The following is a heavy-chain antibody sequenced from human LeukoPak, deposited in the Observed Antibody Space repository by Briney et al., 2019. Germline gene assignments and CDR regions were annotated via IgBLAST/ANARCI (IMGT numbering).Heavy chain of an antibody. Sequence: GGSLRLSCAASGFTFSSCAMSWVRQAPGKGLEWVSGIISGSGGSTFYADSVKGRFTISRDNSKTTLYLQMNSLRAEDTAVYYCAKPEYSGNYVGSFDILGQGTMVTVSS. CDR1: GFTFSSCA. CDR2: IISGSGGST. D-gene: IGHD1-26*01. CDR3: AKPEYSGNYVGSFDI. V-gene: IGHV3-23*01. J-gene: IGHJ3*02.